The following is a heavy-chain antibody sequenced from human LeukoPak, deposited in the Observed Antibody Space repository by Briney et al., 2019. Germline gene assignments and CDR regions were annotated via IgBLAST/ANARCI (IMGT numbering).Heavy chain of an antibody. CDR2: ISGRGTYT. CDR1: GFTFSDFN. CDR3: LRDVIR. Sequence: NSGWSLRLSCAASGFTFSDFNMNWIRQAPGKGLEWVSYISGRGTYTRYADSVKGRFTISRDNAKNSLFLQMSSLRDDDTAVYYCLRDVIRGGQGTLVTVSP. J-gene: IGHJ4*02. V-gene: IGHV3-11*05.